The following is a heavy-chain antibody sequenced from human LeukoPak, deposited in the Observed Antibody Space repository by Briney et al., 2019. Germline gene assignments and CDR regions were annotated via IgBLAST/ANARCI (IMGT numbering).Heavy chain of an antibody. V-gene: IGHV3-7*03. D-gene: IGHD3-9*01. CDR2: IKQDGSEQ. Sequence: GGSLRLSCAASGFTFSSYWMSWVRQAPGKGLEWVANIKQDGSEQYYVDSVKRRFTISRDNAKNSLYLQMNSLRAEDTAVYYCARELSNDILTGYSDAFDIWGQGTMVTVSS. CDR1: GFTFSSYW. CDR3: ARELSNDILTGYSDAFDI. J-gene: IGHJ3*02.